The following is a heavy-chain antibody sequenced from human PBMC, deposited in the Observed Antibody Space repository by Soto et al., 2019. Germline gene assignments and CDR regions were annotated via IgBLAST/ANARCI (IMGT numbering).Heavy chain of an antibody. CDR3: ARDRVWGLRRSDAFDI. CDR2: ISSSSSYI. Sequence: EVQLLESGGGLVQPGGSLRLSCAASGFTFSSYSMNWVRQAPGKGLEWVSSISSSSSYIYYADSVKGRFTISRDNAKNSLYLQMNSLRAEDTAVYYCARDRVWGLRRSDAFDIWGQGTMVTVSS. V-gene: IGHV3-21*01. CDR1: GFTFSSYS. D-gene: IGHD3-16*01. J-gene: IGHJ3*02.